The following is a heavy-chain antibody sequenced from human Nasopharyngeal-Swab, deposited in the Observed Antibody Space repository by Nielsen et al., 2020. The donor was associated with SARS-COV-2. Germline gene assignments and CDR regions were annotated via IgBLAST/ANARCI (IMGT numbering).Heavy chain of an antibody. CDR2: ISAYNGNT. V-gene: IGHV1-18*01. D-gene: IGHD2-21*02. J-gene: IGHJ6*02. CDR3: AREAGVVTLYGMDV. Sequence: WVRQAPGQGLEWLGWISAYNGNTNYAQKLQGRVTMTTDTSTSTAYMELRSLRSDDTAVYYCAREAGVVTLYGMDVWGQGTTVTVS.